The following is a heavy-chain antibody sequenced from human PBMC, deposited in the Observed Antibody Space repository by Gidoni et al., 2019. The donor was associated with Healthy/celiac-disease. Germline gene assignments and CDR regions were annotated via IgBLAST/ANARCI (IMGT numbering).Heavy chain of an antibody. V-gene: IGHV4-34*01. Sequence: QVQLQQLGAGLLKPSETLSLTCPVYGGSFSGYYWSWIRQPPGKGLEWIGEINHSGSTNYNPSRKSRVTISVDTSKNQCSLKLSSVTAADTAVYYCARGRGYCSSTSCYWGPWGQGTLVTVSS. CDR2: INHSGST. J-gene: IGHJ5*02. CDR3: ARGRGYCSSTSCYWGP. CDR1: GGSFSGYY. D-gene: IGHD2-2*01.